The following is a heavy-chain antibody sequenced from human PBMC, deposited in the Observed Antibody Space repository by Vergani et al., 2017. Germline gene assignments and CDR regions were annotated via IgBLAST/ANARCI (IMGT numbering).Heavy chain of an antibody. Sequence: QLQLQESGPGLVKPSATLSLTCSVSGASIRSSNYYWGWIRQPPGKGLEWIASIYYSGSTYYNPSLKSPVTISVDTSKNQFSLKLSSVTTAATAVYFCARHSTVEWLVKLGWIDPWGQGILVTVSS. D-gene: IGHD6-19*01. CDR1: GASIRSSNYY. CDR2: IYYSGST. J-gene: IGHJ5*02. V-gene: IGHV4-39*01. CDR3: ARHSTVEWLVKLGWIDP.